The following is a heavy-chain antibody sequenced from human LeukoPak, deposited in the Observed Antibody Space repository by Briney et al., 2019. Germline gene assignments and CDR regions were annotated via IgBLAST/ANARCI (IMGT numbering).Heavy chain of an antibody. CDR1: GFTFSSYW. Sequence: GGSLRLSCAASGFTFSSYWMSWVRQAPGKGLEWVANIKQDGSEKYYVDSVKGRFTISRDNAKNSLYLQMNSLRAEDTAVYYCAGDQYGSSGFGDYWGQGTLVTVSS. J-gene: IGHJ4*02. CDR3: AGDQYGSSGFGDY. CDR2: IKQDGSEK. V-gene: IGHV3-7*01. D-gene: IGHD3-22*01.